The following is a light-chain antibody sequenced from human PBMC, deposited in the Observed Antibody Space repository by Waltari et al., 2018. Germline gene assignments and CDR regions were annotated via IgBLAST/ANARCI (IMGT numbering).Light chain of an antibody. Sequence: QSVLTQPPSVSGAPRQRVIISCTGRSAILGAAFDVPWQQQLPGTAPKLLIYGANNRPSGVPDRFSASQSGTSASLAITGLQAEDEADYYCQSFDNSLSGPYVFGTGTRVTVL. V-gene: IGLV1-40*01. J-gene: IGLJ1*01. CDR1: SAILGAAFD. CDR3: QSFDNSLSGPYV. CDR2: GAN.